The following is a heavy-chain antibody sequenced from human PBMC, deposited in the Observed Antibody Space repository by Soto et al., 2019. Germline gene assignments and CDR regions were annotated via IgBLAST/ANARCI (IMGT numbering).Heavy chain of an antibody. D-gene: IGHD2-2*01. Sequence: ASVKVSCKASGYTFTDYYMHWVRQAPGQGLEWMGWINPNSGGTNYAQKFQGRVTMTRDTSISTAYMELSSLRSDDTAVYYCARRHSYQMPFDCWGQGXLVTVSS. CDR2: INPNSGGT. J-gene: IGHJ4*02. CDR3: ARRHSYQMPFDC. V-gene: IGHV1-2*02. CDR1: GYTFTDYY.